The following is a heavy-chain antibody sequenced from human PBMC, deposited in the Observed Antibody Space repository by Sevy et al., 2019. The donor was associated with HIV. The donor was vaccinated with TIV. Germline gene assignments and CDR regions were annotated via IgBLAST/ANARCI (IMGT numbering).Heavy chain of an antibody. D-gene: IGHD2-2*01. J-gene: IGHJ4*02. CDR2: MNPNSGNT. Sequence: ASVKVSCKVSGYTFTSYDINWVRQATGQGLEWMGWMNPNSGNTGYAQKFQGRVTMTRNTSISTAYMELSSLRSEDTAVYYCARVKNQLLLFDVGDYWGQGTLVTVSS. CDR3: ARVKNQLLLFDVGDY. V-gene: IGHV1-8*01. CDR1: GYTFTSYD.